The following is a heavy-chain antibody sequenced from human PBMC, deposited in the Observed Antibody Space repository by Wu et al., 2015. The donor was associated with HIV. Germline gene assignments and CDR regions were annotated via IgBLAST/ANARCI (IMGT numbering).Heavy chain of an antibody. D-gene: IGHD4-23*01. CDR1: GYTFYSFG. V-gene: IGHV1-18*01. J-gene: IGHJ4*02. CDR2: ISVYSL. Sequence: QVQLVQSGAEVKKPGASVKVSCKTFGYTFYSFGIGWVRQAPGQGLEWMAWISVYSLHYALNFRGRLTTTIDTSTSTAYMELRNLTFDDTAVYYCARGIYSGGTGFFDSWGQGTLVKVPS. CDR3: ARGIYSGGTGFFDS.